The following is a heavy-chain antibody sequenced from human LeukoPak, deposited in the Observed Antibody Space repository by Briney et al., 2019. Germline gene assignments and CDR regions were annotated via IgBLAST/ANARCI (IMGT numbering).Heavy chain of an antibody. J-gene: IGHJ4*02. V-gene: IGHV1-69*04. Sequence: SVKVSCKASGGTFSSYAISWVRQAPGQGLEWMGRIVPILGIANYAQKFQGRVTITADKSTSTAYMELSSLRSEDTAVYYCARAGAVYYDILTGYYGTDYWGQGTLVTVSS. CDR3: ARAGAVYYDILTGYYGTDY. CDR1: GGTFSSYA. D-gene: IGHD3-9*01. CDR2: IVPILGIA.